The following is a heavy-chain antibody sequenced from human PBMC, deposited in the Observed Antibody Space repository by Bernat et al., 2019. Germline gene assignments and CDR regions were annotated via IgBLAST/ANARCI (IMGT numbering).Heavy chain of an antibody. CDR3: ARGGGYYDSSPRVFDY. J-gene: IGHJ4*02. Sequence: EVQLVESGGGLVQPGGSLRLSCAASGFTFSSYSMNWVRQAPGKGLEWVSYISSSSSTIYYADSVKGRFNISRDNAKNSLYLQMNSLRAEDTAVYYCARGGGYYDSSPRVFDYWGQGTLVTVSS. CDR1: GFTFSSYS. CDR2: ISSSSSTI. D-gene: IGHD3-22*01. V-gene: IGHV3-48*01.